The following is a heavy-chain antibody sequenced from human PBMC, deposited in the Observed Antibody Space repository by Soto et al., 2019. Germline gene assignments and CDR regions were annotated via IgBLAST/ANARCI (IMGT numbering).Heavy chain of an antibody. D-gene: IGHD4-17*01. V-gene: IGHV1-18*01. J-gene: IGHJ4*02. CDR2: ISTYNGNT. CDR3: ARGFDYGDYGSDNLDY. CDR1: GYTFTTYG. Sequence: QVRLVQSGAEMRKPGASVKVSCQASGYTFTTYGFSWVRQAPGQGLEWMGWISTYNGNTNYAQKFQGRVTMTTDTSTRTVYLELRSLKSDDTAVYYCARGFDYGDYGSDNLDYWGQGTLVTVSS.